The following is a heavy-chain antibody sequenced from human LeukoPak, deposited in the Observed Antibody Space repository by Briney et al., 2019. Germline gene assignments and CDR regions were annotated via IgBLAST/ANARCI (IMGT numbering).Heavy chain of an antibody. D-gene: IGHD3-3*01. CDR2: INHSGST. J-gene: IGHJ5*02. CDR3: ARNGYYDFWSGQRDWFDP. V-gene: IGHV4-34*01. Sequence: SETLSLTCAVYGGSFSGYYWSWIRQPPGKGLEWIGEINHSGSTNYNPSLKSRVTISVDTSKNQFSLKLSSVTAADTAVYYCARNGYYDFWSGQRDWFDPWGQGTLVTVSS. CDR1: GGSFSGYY.